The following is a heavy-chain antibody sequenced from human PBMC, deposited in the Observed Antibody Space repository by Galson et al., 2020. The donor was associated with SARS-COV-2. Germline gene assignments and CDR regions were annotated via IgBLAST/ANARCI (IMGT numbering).Heavy chain of an antibody. V-gene: IGHV3-23*01. D-gene: IGHD4-17*01. CDR2: ISGSGGST. Sequence: GSLRLSCAASGFTFSSYAMSWVRQAPGKGLELVSAISGSGGSTYYADSVKGRFTISRDNSKNTLYLQMNSLRAEDTAVYYCAKGSSTTVVIDYWGQGTLVTVSS. CDR1: GFTFSSYA. CDR3: AKGSSTTVVIDY. J-gene: IGHJ4*02.